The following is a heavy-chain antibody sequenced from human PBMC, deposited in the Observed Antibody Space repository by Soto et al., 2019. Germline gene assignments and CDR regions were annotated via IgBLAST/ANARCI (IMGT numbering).Heavy chain of an antibody. CDR2: FDPEDGET. J-gene: IGHJ4*02. D-gene: IGHD6-19*01. Sequence: ASVKVSCKVSGYTLTELSMHWVRQAPGKGLEWMGGFDPEDGETIYAQKFQGRVTMTEDTSTDTAYMELSSLRSEDTAVYYCATVRVGLNEIAVAGDYFDYWGQGTLVTVSS. CDR1: GYTLTELS. V-gene: IGHV1-24*01. CDR3: ATVRVGLNEIAVAGDYFDY.